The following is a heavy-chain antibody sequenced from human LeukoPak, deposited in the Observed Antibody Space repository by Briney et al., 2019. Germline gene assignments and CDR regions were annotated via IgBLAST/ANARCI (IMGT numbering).Heavy chain of an antibody. CDR2: IYYSGST. V-gene: IGHV4-61*01. D-gene: IGHD3-9*01. CDR3: ARGTNDILTGYFSPPDY. Sequence: SETLSLTCTVSGGSISSGSYYWSWIRQPPGKGLEWIGYIYYSGSTNYNPSLKSRVTISVDTSKNQFSLKLSSVTAADTAVYYCARGTNDILTGYFSPPDYWGQGTLVTVSS. CDR1: GGSISSGSYY. J-gene: IGHJ4*02.